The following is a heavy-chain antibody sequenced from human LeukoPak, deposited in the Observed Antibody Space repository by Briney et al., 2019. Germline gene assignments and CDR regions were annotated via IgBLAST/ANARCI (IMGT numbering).Heavy chain of an antibody. CDR2: INTGNGNT. D-gene: IGHD3-9*01. V-gene: IGHV1-3*03. J-gene: IGHJ4*02. CDR1: GYTFTSYS. Sequence: GASVKVSCRASGYTFTSYSMQWVRQAPGQRLEWMGWINTGNGNTKYSEEFQGRVTITRDTSASTAYMELSSLRSEDMAVYYCAREYGARTYYDILTGYPKNGYFDYWGQGTLVTVSS. CDR3: AREYGARTYYDILTGYPKNGYFDY.